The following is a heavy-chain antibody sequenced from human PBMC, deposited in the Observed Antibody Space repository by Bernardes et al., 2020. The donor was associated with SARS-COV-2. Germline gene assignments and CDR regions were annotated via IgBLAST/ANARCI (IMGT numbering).Heavy chain of an antibody. CDR3: TRAGPSSSIVY. CDR1: GDAISNGGW. Sequence: SETLSLTCAVSGDAISNGGWWPWVRQPPGKGPEWIGEIIQSGNTNYNPSLKSRVTISLDTSKNQFSLELTSVTAADTAVYYCTRAGPSSSIVYWGQGIPVTVSS. CDR2: IIQSGNT. J-gene: IGHJ4*02. V-gene: IGHV4-4*02.